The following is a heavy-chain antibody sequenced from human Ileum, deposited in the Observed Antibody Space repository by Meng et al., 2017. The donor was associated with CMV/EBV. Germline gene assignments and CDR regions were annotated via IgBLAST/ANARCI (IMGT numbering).Heavy chain of an antibody. D-gene: IGHD5-24*01. CDR2: LYWTGYN. V-gene: IGHV2-5*04. Sequence: QITLKESGPTLVKPTQTLTLTCNFSGFSLSDADVGVAWIRQPPGKPLEWLALLYWTGYNHFNPSLKGRLTLSKDTPQNPVFLSINNIDPLDTGPYYCAPPAGWLSFHWGPGALVTVSS. CDR3: APPAGWLSFH. CDR1: GFSLSDADVG. J-gene: IGHJ1*01.